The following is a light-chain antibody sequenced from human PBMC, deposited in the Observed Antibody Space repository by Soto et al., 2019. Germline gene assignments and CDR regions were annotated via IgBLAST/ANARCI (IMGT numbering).Light chain of an antibody. Sequence: TQSPSTLSASVGYRSTLPCRASQSVSSNLAWYQQKPGQAPRLLIYGASSRATGIPARFSGSGSGTDFTLTISRLEPEDFAVYYCQQYGSSPRTFGQGTTGDIK. CDR2: GAS. CDR3: QQYGSSPRT. CDR1: QSVSSN. J-gene: IGKJ1*01. V-gene: IGKV3-20*01.